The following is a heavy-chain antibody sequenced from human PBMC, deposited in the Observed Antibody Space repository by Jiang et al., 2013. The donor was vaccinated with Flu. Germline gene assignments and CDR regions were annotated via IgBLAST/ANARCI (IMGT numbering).Heavy chain of an antibody. Sequence: QLVESGGGLVQPGGSLRLSCAASGFTFSSYSMNWVRQAPGKGLEWVSSISSSSSYIYYADSVKGRFTISRDNAKNSLYLQMNSLRAEDTAVYYCAREGHPPFRSSRGWFDPWGQGTLVTVSS. D-gene: IGHD6-13*01. V-gene: IGHV3-21*01. CDR2: ISSSSSYI. CDR1: GFTFSSYS. CDR3: AREGHPPFRSSRGWFDP. J-gene: IGHJ5*02.